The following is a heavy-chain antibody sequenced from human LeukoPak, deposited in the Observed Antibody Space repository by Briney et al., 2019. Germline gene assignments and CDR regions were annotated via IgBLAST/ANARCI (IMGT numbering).Heavy chain of an antibody. V-gene: IGHV3-9*01. Sequence: GGSLRLSCAASGFTFDDYAMHWVRQAPGKGLEWVSGISWNSGSIGYADSVKGRFTISRDNAKNSLYLQMNSLRAEDTALYYCAKDIGPDDYYGMDVWGQGTTVTVSS. CDR3: AKDIGPDDYYGMDV. CDR2: ISWNSGSI. J-gene: IGHJ6*02. CDR1: GFTFDDYA.